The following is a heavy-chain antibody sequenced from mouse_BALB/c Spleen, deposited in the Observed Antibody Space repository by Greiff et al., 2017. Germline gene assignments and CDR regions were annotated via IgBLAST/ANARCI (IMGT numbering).Heavy chain of an antibody. Sequence: QVQLKESGAELAKPGASVKMSCKASGYTFTSYWMHWVKQRPGQGLEWIGYINPSTGYTEYNQRFKDKATLTADKSSSTAYMQLSSLTSEDSAVYYCARGGGSYAMDYWGQGTLVTVSA. V-gene: IGHV1-7*01. CDR3: ARGGGSYAMDY. CDR2: INPSTGYT. J-gene: IGHJ3*01. CDR1: GYTFTSYW. D-gene: IGHD6-5*01.